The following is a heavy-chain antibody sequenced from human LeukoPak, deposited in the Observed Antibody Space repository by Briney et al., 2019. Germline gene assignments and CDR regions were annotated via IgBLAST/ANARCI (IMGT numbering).Heavy chain of an antibody. CDR3: AKVGGTYCSTSSRCNGGIYY. Sequence: PGGSLRLSCAGSQFTFSSYGMHWVRQAPGKGLEWVAFISYDGSNKDYTDSVKGRFIISRDNSKNTLYLQMDSLRAEDTAVYYCAKVGGTYCSTSSRCNGGIYYWGQGTLVTVSS. CDR2: ISYDGSNK. CDR1: QFTFSSYG. J-gene: IGHJ4*02. D-gene: IGHD2-2*01. V-gene: IGHV3-30*18.